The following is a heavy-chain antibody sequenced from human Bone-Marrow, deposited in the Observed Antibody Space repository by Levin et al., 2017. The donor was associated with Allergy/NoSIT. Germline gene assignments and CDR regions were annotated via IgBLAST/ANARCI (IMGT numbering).Heavy chain of an antibody. J-gene: IGHJ4*02. Sequence: GESLKISCAASGFTFSSYAMSWVRQAPGKGLEWVSAISGSGGSTYYADSVKGRFTISRDNSKNTLYLQMNSLRAEDTAVYYCAKHTGASYFDYWGQGTLVTVSS. CDR1: GFTFSSYA. CDR2: ISGSGGST. D-gene: IGHD4-17*01. V-gene: IGHV3-23*01. CDR3: AKHTGASYFDY.